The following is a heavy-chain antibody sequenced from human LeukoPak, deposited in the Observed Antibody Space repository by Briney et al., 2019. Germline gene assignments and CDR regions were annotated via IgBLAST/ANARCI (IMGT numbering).Heavy chain of an antibody. V-gene: IGHV3-13*05. CDR2: IGTAGDP. Sequence: GGSLRLSCAASVFTFSSYDMHWVRQATGKGLEWVSAIGTAGDPYYPGSVKGRFTISRENAKNSLYLQMNSLRAGDTAVYYRARGATPAAMNTAWGDAFDIWGQGTMVTVSS. J-gene: IGHJ3*02. CDR3: ARGATPAAMNTAWGDAFDI. CDR1: VFTFSSYD. D-gene: IGHD2-2*01.